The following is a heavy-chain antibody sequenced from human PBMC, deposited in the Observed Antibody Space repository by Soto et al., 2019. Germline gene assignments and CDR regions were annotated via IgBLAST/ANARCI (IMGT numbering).Heavy chain of an antibody. CDR3: ATLYDFWSGHYREGVYFDY. CDR1: GYTFTGYY. D-gene: IGHD3-3*01. CDR2: INPNSGGT. V-gene: IGHV1-2*02. J-gene: IGHJ4*02. Sequence: ASVKVSCKASGYTFTGYYMHWVRQAPGQGLEWMGWINPNSGGTNYAQKFQGRVTMIRDTSISTAYMELSRLRSDDTAVYYCATLYDFWSGHYREGVYFDYCGQGPLVTVYS.